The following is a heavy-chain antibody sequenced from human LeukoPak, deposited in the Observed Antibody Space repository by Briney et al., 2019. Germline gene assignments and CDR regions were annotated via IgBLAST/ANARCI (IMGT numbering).Heavy chain of an antibody. Sequence: GSLRLSCAASGFTFSSYWMTWVRQAPGKGLEWVANIKQDGSKKNYVDSEKGRFTISRDNVKNSLYLQMNSLRAEDTAVYYCATPLDYYDTSGYHQGGDWGQGTLVTVSS. CDR2: IKQDGSKK. CDR3: ATPLDYYDTSGYHQGGD. D-gene: IGHD3-22*01. V-gene: IGHV3-7*03. CDR1: GFTFSSYW. J-gene: IGHJ4*02.